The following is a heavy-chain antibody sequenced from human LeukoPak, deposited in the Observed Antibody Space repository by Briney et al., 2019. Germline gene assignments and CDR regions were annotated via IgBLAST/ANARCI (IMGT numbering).Heavy chain of an antibody. CDR2: IRSKANSYAT. CDR3: ITMTWGATGGY. Sequence: GGSLRLSCAASGFTFSGSAMHWVRQASGKGLEWVGRIRSKANSYATAYAASVKGRFTISRDDSKNTAYLQMSSLKTEDTAVYYCITMTWGATGGYWGQGTLVTVSS. J-gene: IGHJ4*02. D-gene: IGHD1-26*01. CDR1: GFTFSGSA. V-gene: IGHV3-73*01.